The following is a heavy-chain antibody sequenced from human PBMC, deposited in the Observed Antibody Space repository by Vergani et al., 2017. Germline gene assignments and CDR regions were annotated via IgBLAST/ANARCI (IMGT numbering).Heavy chain of an antibody. D-gene: IGHD2-2*01. Sequence: QVQLVQSGAEVKKPGASVKVSCKASGYTFTGYYMHWVRQAPGQGLEWMGRIKPNSGGTNYAQKFQGRVTMTRDTSISTAYMELSRLRSDDTAVYYCARDPVVPAALPDEGPDAFDIWGQGTMVTVSS. CDR2: IKPNSGGT. CDR3: ARDPVVPAALPDEGPDAFDI. V-gene: IGHV1-2*06. CDR1: GYTFTGYY. J-gene: IGHJ3*02.